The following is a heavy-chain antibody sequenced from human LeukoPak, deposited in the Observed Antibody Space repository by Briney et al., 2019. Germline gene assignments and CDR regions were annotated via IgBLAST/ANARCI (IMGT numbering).Heavy chain of an antibody. CDR2: IYYSGST. Sequence: SETLSLTCTVSGGSISSYYWSWIRQPPGKGLEWIGYIYYSGSTNYNPSLKSRVTISVDTSKNQFSLKPSSVTAADTAVYYCARARYSSSWACDYWGQGTLVTVSS. D-gene: IGHD6-13*01. V-gene: IGHV4-59*01. CDR3: ARARYSSSWACDY. J-gene: IGHJ4*02. CDR1: GGSISSYY.